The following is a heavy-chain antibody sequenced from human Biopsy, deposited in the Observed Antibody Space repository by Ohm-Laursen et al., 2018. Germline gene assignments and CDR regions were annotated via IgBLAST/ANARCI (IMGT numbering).Heavy chain of an antibody. CDR3: ALAAAQTVTHFDY. J-gene: IGHJ4*02. CDR1: GFTFSSYA. D-gene: IGHD4-17*01. CDR2: ISGNSGII. Sequence: SLRLSCAASGFTFSSYAMTWFRQAPGKGLEWVSTISGNSGIIYDTDSVKGRFTISRDNSKNTLYLQMNSLRADDTAVYYCALAAAQTVTHFDYWGQGTLATVSS. V-gene: IGHV3-23*01.